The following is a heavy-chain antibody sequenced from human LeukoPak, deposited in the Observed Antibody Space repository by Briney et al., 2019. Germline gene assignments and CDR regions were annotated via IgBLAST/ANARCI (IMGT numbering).Heavy chain of an antibody. V-gene: IGHV5-51*01. J-gene: IGHJ4*02. Sequence: GESLKISCKASGYSFTSYWIGWVRQLPGKGLESMGIIYLGDSDTRYSPSFQGQVTISADKSISTAYLQWSSLKASDTAMYYCARHESSGWPPPFDYWGQGTLVTVSS. CDR3: ARHESSGWPPPFDY. CDR1: GYSFTSYW. D-gene: IGHD6-19*01. CDR2: IYLGDSDT.